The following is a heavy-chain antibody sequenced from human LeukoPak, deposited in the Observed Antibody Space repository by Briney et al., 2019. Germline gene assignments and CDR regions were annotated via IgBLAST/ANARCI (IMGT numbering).Heavy chain of an antibody. CDR2: IYSGGST. J-gene: IGHJ3*02. D-gene: IGHD3-3*01. V-gene: IGHV3-53*01. Sequence: PGGSLRLSCAASGFTVSSNYMSWVRQAPGKGLEWVSVIYSGGSTYYADSVKGRFSISRDNPKNTVFLQVSSLRADDTAVYYCASRVVILRDAFDIWGQGTMVTVSS. CDR3: ASRVVILRDAFDI. CDR1: GFTVSSNY.